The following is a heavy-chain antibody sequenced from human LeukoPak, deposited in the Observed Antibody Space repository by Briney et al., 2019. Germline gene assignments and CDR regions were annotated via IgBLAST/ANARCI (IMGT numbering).Heavy chain of an antibody. CDR2: IIPIFGAA. J-gene: IGHJ4*02. Sequence: ASVKVSCEASGGTFSRYAISWVRQAPGQGLEWMGGIIPIFGAANYAQKFQGRVTITTDESTSTAYMELSSLRSEDTAVYYCARGGPLAGFGEKPLFDYWGQGTLVTVSS. V-gene: IGHV1-69*05. D-gene: IGHD3-10*01. CDR3: ARGGPLAGFGEKPLFDY. CDR1: GGTFSRYA.